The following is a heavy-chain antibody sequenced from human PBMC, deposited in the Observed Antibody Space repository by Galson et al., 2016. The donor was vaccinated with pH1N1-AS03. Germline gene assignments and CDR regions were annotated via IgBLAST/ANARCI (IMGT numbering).Heavy chain of an antibody. CDR2: VTPIFGTT. J-gene: IGHJ4*02. V-gene: IGHV1-69*06. CDR3: AQGSYTYGPRVFDY. Sequence: SCKVFGGSFSRYAISWVRQAPGQGLEWLGGVTPIFGTTNYAQKFQDRVTITADTSTSASYMELSSLRSDDTAVYYCAQGSYTYGPRVFDYWGQGTLVTVSS. D-gene: IGHD5-18*01. CDR1: GGSFSRYA.